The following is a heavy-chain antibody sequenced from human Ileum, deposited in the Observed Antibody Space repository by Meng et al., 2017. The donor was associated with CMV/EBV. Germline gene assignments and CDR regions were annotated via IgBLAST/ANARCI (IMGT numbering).Heavy chain of an antibody. Sequence: GGSLRLSCEASGLTFDIYAMSWVRQAPGKGLEWVSAISSSGGSTYYADSVKGRFTISRDNAKNTVYLQMNSLTVDDTAVYFCAKDGEDGYTRPPLYFDYWGQGTLVTVSS. CDR1: GLTFDIYA. CDR2: ISSSGGST. J-gene: IGHJ4*02. CDR3: AKDGEDGYTRPPLYFDY. D-gene: IGHD5-24*01. V-gene: IGHV3-23*01.